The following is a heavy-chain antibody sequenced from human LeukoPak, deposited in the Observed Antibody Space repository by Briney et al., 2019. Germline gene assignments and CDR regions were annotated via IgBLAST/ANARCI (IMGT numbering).Heavy chain of an antibody. CDR3: ARKPDSRNWYDP. D-gene: IGHD6-13*01. Sequence: SDTLSLTCAVSGYSIRSSNWWGWLRPPPGMGLDWIGYIYYDGSRFYNPSLRSRVTMSVDTSNNQFSLRLNSVTAVDTAVYYCARKPDSRNWYDPWGQGTLVIVSS. CDR2: IYYDGSR. J-gene: IGHJ5*02. V-gene: IGHV4-28*01. CDR1: GYSIRSSNW.